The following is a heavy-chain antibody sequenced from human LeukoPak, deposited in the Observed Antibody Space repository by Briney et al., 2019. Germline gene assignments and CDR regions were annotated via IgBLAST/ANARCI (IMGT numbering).Heavy chain of an antibody. CDR1: GYTFTSYY. CDR3: ARDHDDDFWSGYEY. Sequence: ASVTVSCKATGYTFTSYYMHWVRQAHGPGLERMGIINPCGGSTSYDQKFQGSVTITRDTSTSTVYMDLSSLRSEDTAVYYCARDHDDDFWSGYEYCVQGTLVAVSS. J-gene: IGHJ4*02. V-gene: IGHV1-46*01. CDR2: INPCGGST. D-gene: IGHD3-3*01.